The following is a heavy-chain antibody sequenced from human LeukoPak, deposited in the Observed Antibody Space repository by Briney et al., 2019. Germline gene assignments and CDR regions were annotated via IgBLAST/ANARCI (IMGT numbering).Heavy chain of an antibody. J-gene: IGHJ4*02. CDR3: ARDAPYGGYLGY. CDR2: IYSGGST. D-gene: IGHD5-12*01. Sequence: GGSLRLSCAASGFTVSSNYMSRVRQAPGKGLEWVSVIYSGGSTYYADSVKGRFTISRDNSKNTYLQMNSLRAEDTAVYYCARDAPYGGYLGYWGQGTLVTVSS. CDR1: GFTVSSNY. V-gene: IGHV3-66*01.